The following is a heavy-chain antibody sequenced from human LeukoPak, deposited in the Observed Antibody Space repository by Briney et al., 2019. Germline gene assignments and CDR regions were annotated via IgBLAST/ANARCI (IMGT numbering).Heavy chain of an antibody. J-gene: IGHJ4*02. CDR3: ARCTPNYDILTDLDY. D-gene: IGHD3-9*01. V-gene: IGHV3-21*01. Sequence: PGGSLRLSCAASGFTFNTYTMNWVRQAPGKGLEWVSSLSNSGTYIYYADSVKGRFTISRDNAKNSLYLQMNSLRAEDTAVYYCARCTPNYDILTDLDYWGQGTLVTVSS. CDR2: LSNSGTYI. CDR1: GFTFNTYT.